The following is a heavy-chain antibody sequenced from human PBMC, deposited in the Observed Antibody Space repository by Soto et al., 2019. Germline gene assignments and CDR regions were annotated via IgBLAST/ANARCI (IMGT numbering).Heavy chain of an antibody. CDR1: GYTFTSYG. J-gene: IGHJ6*02. Sequence: ASVKVSCKASGYTFTSYGISWVQQAPGQGLEWMGWISAYNGNTNYAQKLQGRVTMTTDTSTSTAYMELRSLRSDDTAVYYCACIFSGGYSYGFYYYGMDVWGQGTTVTVSS. CDR3: ACIFSGGYSYGFYYYGMDV. D-gene: IGHD5-18*01. V-gene: IGHV1-18*01. CDR2: ISAYNGNT.